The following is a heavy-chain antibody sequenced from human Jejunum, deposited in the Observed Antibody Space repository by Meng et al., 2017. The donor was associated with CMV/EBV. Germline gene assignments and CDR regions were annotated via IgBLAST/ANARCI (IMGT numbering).Heavy chain of an antibody. D-gene: IGHD2-21*02. J-gene: IGHJ4*02. CDR2: VNSGSGGT. CDR3: VSLVTLRQGVVY. CDR1: GYDFTGYY. V-gene: IGHV1-2*02. Sequence: CKATGYDFTGYYVHWVRQAPGQGLQWMGWVNSGSGGTFYAEAFQGRITMSRDTSIGTAYTELGALTSDDTAMYYCVSLVTLRQGVVYWGQGTLVTVSS.